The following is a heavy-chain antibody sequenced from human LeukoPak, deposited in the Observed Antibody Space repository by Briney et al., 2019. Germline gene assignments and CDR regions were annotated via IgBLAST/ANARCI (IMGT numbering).Heavy chain of an antibody. CDR3: ARSIGFSGWPYFDY. J-gene: IGHJ4*02. Sequence: SETLSLTCTVSGGSISSYYWSWIRQPPGKGLEWIGDIYYSGSTNYNPSLKRRVTISVDTSKNQSSLKLSSVTAADTAVYYCARSIGFSGWPYFDYWGQGTLVTVSS. CDR1: GGSISSYY. V-gene: IGHV4-59*08. CDR2: IYYSGST. D-gene: IGHD6-19*01.